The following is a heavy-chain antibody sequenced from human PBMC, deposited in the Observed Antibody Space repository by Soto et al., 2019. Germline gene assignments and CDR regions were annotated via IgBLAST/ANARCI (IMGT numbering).Heavy chain of an antibody. V-gene: IGHV1-69*06. CDR2: IIPIFGTA. Sequence: GASVKVSCKASGGTFSSYAISWVRQAPGQGLEWMGGIIPIFGTANYAQKFQGRVTITADKSTSTAYMELSSLRSEDTAVYYCARVYCSSTSCYWGRGGVVFGMDVWGQGTTVTVSS. D-gene: IGHD2-2*01. J-gene: IGHJ6*02. CDR3: ARVYCSSTSCYWGRGGVVFGMDV. CDR1: GGTFSSYA.